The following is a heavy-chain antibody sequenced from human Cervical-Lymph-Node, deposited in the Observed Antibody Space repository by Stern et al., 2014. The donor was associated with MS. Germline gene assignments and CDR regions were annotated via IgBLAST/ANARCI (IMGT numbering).Heavy chain of an antibody. CDR1: GFTFSSYG. Sequence: VQLVEYGGGVVQPGRSLRLSCAASGFTFSSYGMHWVRQAPGKGLEWVAVISYDGSNKYYADSVKGRFTISRDNSKNTLYLQMNSLRAEDTAVYYCAKAKAPIVVVPAAPGDYWGQGTLVTVSS. CDR2: ISYDGSNK. CDR3: AKAKAPIVVVPAAPGDY. J-gene: IGHJ4*02. D-gene: IGHD2-2*01. V-gene: IGHV3-30*18.